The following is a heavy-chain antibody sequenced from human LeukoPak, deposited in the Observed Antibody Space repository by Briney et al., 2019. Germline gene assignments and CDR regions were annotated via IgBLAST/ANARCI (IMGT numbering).Heavy chain of an antibody. V-gene: IGHV3-7*01. D-gene: IGHD2-15*01. CDR1: GFTFSSYW. CDR2: IKQDGSEK. CDR3: ARDAYRGYCSGGSCYRYFDY. J-gene: IGHJ4*02. Sequence: PGGSLRLSCAASGFTFSSYWMSWVRQAPGKGREWVANIKQDGSEKYYVDSVKGRFTISRDNAKNSLYLQMNSLRAEDTAVYYCARDAYRGYCSGGSCYRYFDYWGQGTLVTVSS.